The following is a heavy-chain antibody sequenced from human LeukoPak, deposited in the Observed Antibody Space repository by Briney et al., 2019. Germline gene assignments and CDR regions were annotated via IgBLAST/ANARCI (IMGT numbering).Heavy chain of an antibody. CDR1: GDSISTSDYH. D-gene: IGHD2-2*01. V-gene: IGHV4-39*07. CDR2: LYHSGST. Sequence: SETLSLTCTVSGDSISTSDYHWGWMRQPPGKGPEWIGTLYHSGSTHYNPSLESRITISVDTSKNQFSLKLSSVTAADTAVYYCARVPAAILSNYYYMDVWGKGTTVTVSS. J-gene: IGHJ6*03. CDR3: ARVPAAILSNYYYMDV.